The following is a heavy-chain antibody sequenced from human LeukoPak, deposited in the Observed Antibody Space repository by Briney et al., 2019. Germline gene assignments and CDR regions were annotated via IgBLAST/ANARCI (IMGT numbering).Heavy chain of an antibody. Sequence: GGSLRLSCAASGFTFSSYEMNWVRQAPGKGLEWVSYISSSGSTIYYADSVKGRFTISRDNAKNSLYLQMNSLRAEDTAVYYCARRYYYDSSGPESWYFDLWGRGTLVTVSS. CDR1: GFTFSSYE. D-gene: IGHD3-22*01. V-gene: IGHV3-48*03. J-gene: IGHJ2*01. CDR3: ARRYYYDSSGPESWYFDL. CDR2: ISSSGSTI.